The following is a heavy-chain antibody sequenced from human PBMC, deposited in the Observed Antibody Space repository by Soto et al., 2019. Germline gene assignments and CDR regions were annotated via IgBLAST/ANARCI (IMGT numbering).Heavy chain of an antibody. CDR2: ISYDGSNK. V-gene: IGHV3-30*04. J-gene: IGHJ3*02. CDR3: ARENGEMGRGYSGYDDAFDI. Sequence: GGSLRLSCAASGFTFSSYAMHWVRQAPGKGLEWVAVISYDGSNKYYADSVKGRFTISRDKSKNTLYLQMNSLRAEDTAVYYCARENGEMGRGYSGYDDAFDIWGQGTMDTVSS. CDR1: GFTFSSYA. D-gene: IGHD5-12*01.